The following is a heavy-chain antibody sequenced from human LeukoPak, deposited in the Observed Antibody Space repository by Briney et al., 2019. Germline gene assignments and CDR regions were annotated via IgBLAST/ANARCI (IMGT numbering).Heavy chain of an antibody. CDR1: GYTFTSYY. CDR3: ARDLISGWSIDY. D-gene: IGHD6-19*01. Sequence: GASVTVSCKASGYTFTSYYMHWVRQAPGQGLEWMGIINPSGGSTSYAQKFQGRVTMTRDTSTSTVYMELSSLRSEDTAVYYCARDLISGWSIDYWGQGTLVTVSS. J-gene: IGHJ4*02. V-gene: IGHV1-46*01. CDR2: INPSGGST.